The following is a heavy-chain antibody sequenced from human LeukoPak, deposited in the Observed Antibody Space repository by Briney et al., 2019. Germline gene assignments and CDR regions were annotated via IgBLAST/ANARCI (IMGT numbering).Heavy chain of an antibody. CDR1: GFTFSSYA. Sequence: GGSLRLSCAASGFTFSSYAMSWVRQAPGKGLEWVSAIRGSGDRTHYADSVKGRFTISRDNSKNTLYLQMNSLRAEDTAVCYCAEDSKIVEATFRSYHYMDVWGKGTAVTVSS. V-gene: IGHV3-23*01. J-gene: IGHJ6*03. CDR3: AEDSKIVEATFRSYHYMDV. CDR2: IRGSGDRT. D-gene: IGHD3-16*02.